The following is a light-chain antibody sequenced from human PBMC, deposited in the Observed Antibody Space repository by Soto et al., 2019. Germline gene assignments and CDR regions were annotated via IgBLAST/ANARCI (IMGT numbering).Light chain of an antibody. J-gene: IGLJ1*01. V-gene: IGLV2-14*01. CDR3: SSYTDRSLYV. CDR2: EVT. CDR1: SSDVGGFNC. Sequence: QSVLAQPDSVSGSPGQSITISCTGTSSDVGGFNCVSWYQQHPGKAPKLMIFEVTNRPSGVSNRFSGSKSGNTASLTISGLQAEDEADYYCSSYTDRSLYVFGTGTKVTVL.